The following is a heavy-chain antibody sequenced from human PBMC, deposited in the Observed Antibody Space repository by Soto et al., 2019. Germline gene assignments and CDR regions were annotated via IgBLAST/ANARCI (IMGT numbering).Heavy chain of an antibody. Sequence: GGSLRLSCAASGFTFSSYWMSWVRQAPGKGLEWVANIKQDGSEKYYVDSVKGRFTISRDNAKNSLYLQMNSLRAEDTAVYYCAKRKYCPSTTCFDYRGQGTLVTVSS. CDR1: GFTFSSYW. V-gene: IGHV3-7*01. CDR2: IKQDGSEK. D-gene: IGHD2-2*01. J-gene: IGHJ4*02. CDR3: AKRKYCPSTTCFDY.